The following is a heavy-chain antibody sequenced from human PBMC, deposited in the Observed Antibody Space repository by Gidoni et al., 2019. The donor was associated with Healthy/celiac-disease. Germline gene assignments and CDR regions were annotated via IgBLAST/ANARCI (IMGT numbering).Heavy chain of an antibody. CDR1: GGSFSGYY. CDR2: INHRGST. V-gene: IGHV4-34*01. CDR3: ARPLNYYDSSGYYYDGMDV. D-gene: IGHD3-22*01. Sequence: AQLQQWGAGLFKPSATLSLTGSVYGGSFSGYYWGWTRQPPGKGLEWIGEINHRGSTSYNPSLKSRVTISVDTSKNQFSLKLSSVTAADTAVYYCARPLNYYDSSGYYYDGMDVWGQGTTVTVSS. J-gene: IGHJ6*02.